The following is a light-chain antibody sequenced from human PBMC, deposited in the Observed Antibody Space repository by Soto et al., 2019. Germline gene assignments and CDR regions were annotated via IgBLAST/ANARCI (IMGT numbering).Light chain of an antibody. J-gene: IGKJ5*01. CDR3: QQRYSTPIT. Sequence: DIQMTQSPSSLSASVGDRVTITCRASQSITTYLNWYHQKPGKAPNLLIYRASSLQSGVPSRFSGSGSGTDFTLTISSLQPEDFATYYCQQRYSTPITFGQGTRLEIK. CDR1: QSITTY. CDR2: RAS. V-gene: IGKV1-39*01.